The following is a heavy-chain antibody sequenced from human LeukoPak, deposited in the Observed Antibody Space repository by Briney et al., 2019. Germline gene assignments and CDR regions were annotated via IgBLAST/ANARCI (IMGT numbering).Heavy chain of an antibody. D-gene: IGHD3-22*01. CDR2: IIYDRSNK. CDR3: AKDVHDSSGYDY. Sequence: PGGPLRLSCAASGFTFSSYGMHWVRQAPGKGLEWVAVIIYDRSNKYYADSVKGRFTISRDNSKNTLYLQMNSLRAEDTAVYYCAKDVHDSSGYDYWGQGTLVTVSS. V-gene: IGHV3-30*18. CDR1: GFTFSSYG. J-gene: IGHJ4*02.